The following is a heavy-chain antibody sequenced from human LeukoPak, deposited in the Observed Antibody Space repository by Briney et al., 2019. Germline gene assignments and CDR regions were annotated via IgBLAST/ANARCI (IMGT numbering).Heavy chain of an antibody. CDR3: ARGGDCGGTTCYDDGFDI. D-gene: IGHD2-2*01. Sequence: GGSLRLSCVASRFAFSNYWMHWVRQAPGKGLVWVSRINSGGNRTNYADSVKGRFAISRDNAKNTMYLQMNSLGVEDTAVYYCARGGDCGGTTCYDDGFDIWGQGTMVTVSS. J-gene: IGHJ3*02. CDR2: INSGGNRT. CDR1: RFAFSNYW. V-gene: IGHV3-74*01.